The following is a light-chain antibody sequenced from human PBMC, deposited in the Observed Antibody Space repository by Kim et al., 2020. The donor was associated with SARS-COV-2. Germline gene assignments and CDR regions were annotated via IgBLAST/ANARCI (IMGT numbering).Light chain of an antibody. CDR3: QQYDGSV. CDR1: QSISSSY. J-gene: IGKJ4*01. V-gene: IGKV3-20*01. CDR2: GAS. Sequence: SLAPGERATRSCRASQSISSSYLAWYQQKPGQAPRLLIYGASSRATGIPDRFSGSGSGTDFTLTISRLEPEDFAVYYCQQYDGSVFGGGTKVDIK.